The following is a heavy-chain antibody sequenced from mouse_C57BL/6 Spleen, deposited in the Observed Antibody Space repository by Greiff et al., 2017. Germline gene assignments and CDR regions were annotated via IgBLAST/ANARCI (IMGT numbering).Heavy chain of an antibody. CDR1: GYAFSSYW. V-gene: IGHV1-80*01. J-gene: IGHJ2*01. Sequence: QVHVKQSGAELVKPGASVKISCKASGYAFSSYWMNWVKQRPGKGLEWIGQIYPGDGDTTYNGKFKGKATLTADKSSSTAYMQLSSLTSEDSAVYFCARGPITTVAYYFDYWGQGTTLTVSS. CDR2: IYPGDGDT. CDR3: ARGPITTVAYYFDY. D-gene: IGHD1-1*01.